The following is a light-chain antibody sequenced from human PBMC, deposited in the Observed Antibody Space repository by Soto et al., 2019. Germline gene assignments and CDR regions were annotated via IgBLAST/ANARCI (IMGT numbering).Light chain of an antibody. CDR2: GAS. Sequence: EIVLTQSPGTLSLSPGERATLTCRGSQTVTSSYLAWYQQKPGQAPRLLMYGASSRATGIPDRFSGSGSGTDFTLTISRLEPEDFAVYYCHQYGSSPLTFGPGTKVDIK. J-gene: IGKJ3*01. CDR3: HQYGSSPLT. V-gene: IGKV3-20*01. CDR1: QTVTSSY.